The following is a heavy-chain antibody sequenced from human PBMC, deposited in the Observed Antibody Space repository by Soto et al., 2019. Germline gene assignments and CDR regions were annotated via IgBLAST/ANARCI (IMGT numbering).Heavy chain of an antibody. CDR1: GYTLNEVA. V-gene: IGHV1-24*01. J-gene: IGHJ4*02. D-gene: IGHD4-17*01. CDR3: TTYHGDYKFDY. CDR2: FDPDEAET. Sequence: QVQLVQSGAEVKKPGASVKVSCKVSGYTLNEVAMHWVRQAPGKGLEWLGGFDPDEAETIYAQHFQGRVTMTEDTSTDTVYMELSSLRSEDTALYGCTTYHGDYKFDYWGQGTLVTVSS.